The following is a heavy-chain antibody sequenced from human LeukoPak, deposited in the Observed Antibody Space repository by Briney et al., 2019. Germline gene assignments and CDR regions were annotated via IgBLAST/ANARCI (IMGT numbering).Heavy chain of an antibody. J-gene: IGHJ4*02. CDR2: IWYDGSNK. D-gene: IGHD2-2*01. CDR1: GFTFSSYG. CDR3: AKGGAVVVPAYDY. Sequence: PGRSLRPSCAASGFTFSSYGMHWVRQAPGKGLEWVAVIWYDGSNKYYADSVKGRFTISRDNSKNTLYLQMNSLRAEDTAVYYCAKGGAVVVPAYDYWGQGTLVTVSS. V-gene: IGHV3-33*06.